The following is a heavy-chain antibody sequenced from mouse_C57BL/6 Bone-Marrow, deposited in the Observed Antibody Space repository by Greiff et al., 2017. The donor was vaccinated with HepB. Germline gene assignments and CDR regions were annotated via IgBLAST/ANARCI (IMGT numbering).Heavy chain of an antibody. V-gene: IGHV1-76*01. CDR2: IYPGSGNT. Sequence: VKLVESGAELVRPGASVKLSCKASGYTFTDYYINWVKQRPGQGLEWIARIYPGSGNTYYNEKFKGKATLTAEKSSSTAYMQLSSLTSEDSAVYFCARGRDYWGQGTTLTVSS. CDR3: ARGRDY. J-gene: IGHJ2*01. D-gene: IGHD1-1*01. CDR1: GYTFTDYY.